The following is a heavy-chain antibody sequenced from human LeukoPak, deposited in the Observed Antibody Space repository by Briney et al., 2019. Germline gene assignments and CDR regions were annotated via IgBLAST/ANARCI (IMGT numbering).Heavy chain of an antibody. CDR1: GYTFTGHY. D-gene: IGHD3-10*01. J-gene: IGHJ4*02. V-gene: IGHV1-2*02. CDR3: ARTLWFGELFVLVH. Sequence: ASVKVSCKASGYTFTGHYMHWVRQAPGQGLEWMGWINPNSGGTNYAQKFQGRVTMTRDTSISTAYMELSRLRSDDTAVYYCARTLWFGELFVLVHWGQGTLVTVSS. CDR2: INPNSGGT.